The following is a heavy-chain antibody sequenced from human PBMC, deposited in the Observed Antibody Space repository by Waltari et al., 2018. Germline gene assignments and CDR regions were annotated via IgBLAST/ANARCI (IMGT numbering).Heavy chain of an antibody. CDR3: ARDYYDSSGYYWVGLDY. CDR1: GGSISSGGYY. Sequence: QVQLQESGPGLVKPSQTLSLTCTVSGGSISSGGYYWSWIRQHPGKGLEWIGYIEYSGSTYYNPSLKSRVTISVDTSKNQFSLKLSSVTAADTAVYYCARDYYDSSGYYWVGLDYWGQGTLVTVSS. CDR2: IEYSGST. D-gene: IGHD3-22*01. V-gene: IGHV4-31*03. J-gene: IGHJ4*02.